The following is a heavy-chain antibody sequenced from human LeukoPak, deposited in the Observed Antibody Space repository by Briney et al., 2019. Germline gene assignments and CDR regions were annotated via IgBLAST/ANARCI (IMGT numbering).Heavy chain of an antibody. CDR3: ERRIYCSGGSCGSIRSFDI. Sequence: GGSLRLSCAASGVTFSSYRMLWVSQVPGKGLVWVSRINSDGSSTSYADSVKGRFTISRDNAKNTVYLQMNSLTAEDTAVYYSERRIYCSGGSCGSIRSFDIWGQGTLVTVSS. J-gene: IGHJ3*02. D-gene: IGHD2-15*01. V-gene: IGHV3-74*01. CDR2: INSDGSST. CDR1: GVTFSSYR.